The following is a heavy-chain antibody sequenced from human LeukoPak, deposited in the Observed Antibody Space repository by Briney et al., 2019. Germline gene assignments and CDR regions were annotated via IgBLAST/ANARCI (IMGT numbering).Heavy chain of an antibody. CDR3: ARDGSLAAAGTFDY. CDR1: GFTFSSYS. D-gene: IGHD6-13*01. J-gene: IGHJ4*02. Sequence: GGSLSLSCAASGFTFSSYSMNWVRQAPGKGLEWVSSISSSSSYIYYADSVKGRFTISRDNAKNSLYLQMNSLRAEDTAVYYCARDGSLAAAGTFDYWGQGTLVTVSS. V-gene: IGHV3-21*01. CDR2: ISSSSSYI.